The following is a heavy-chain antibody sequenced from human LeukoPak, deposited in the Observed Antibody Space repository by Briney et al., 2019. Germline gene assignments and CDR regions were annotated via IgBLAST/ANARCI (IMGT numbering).Heavy chain of an antibody. D-gene: IGHD5-12*01. J-gene: IGHJ4*02. CDR1: GGTFSSYA. CDR2: IIPIFGTA. V-gene: IGHV1-69*06. CDR3: ARDDSGYENGFDY. Sequence: GASVKVSCKASGGTFSSYAISWVRQAPGQGLEWMGGIIPIFGTANYAQKFQGRVTITADKSTSTAYMELSSLRSEDTAVYYCARDDSGYENGFDYRGQGTLVTVSS.